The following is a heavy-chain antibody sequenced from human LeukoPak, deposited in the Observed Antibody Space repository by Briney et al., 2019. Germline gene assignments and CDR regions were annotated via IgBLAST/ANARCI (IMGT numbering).Heavy chain of an antibody. CDR2: IYPGDSDT. CDR3: ARLPPTTYCSSTSCYTQHFDY. V-gene: IGHV5-51*01. CDR1: GYSFTNYW. J-gene: IGHJ4*02. D-gene: IGHD2-2*02. Sequence: GESLKISCKGSGYSFTNYWIGWVRQMPGKGLGWMGIIYPGDSDTRYSPSFQGQVTISADKSISTAYLQWSSLKASDTAMYYCARLPPTTYCSSTSCYTQHFDYWGQGTLVTVSS.